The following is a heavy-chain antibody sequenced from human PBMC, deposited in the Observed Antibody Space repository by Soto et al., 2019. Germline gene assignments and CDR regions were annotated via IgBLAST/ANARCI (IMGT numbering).Heavy chain of an antibody. V-gene: IGHV1-2*04. CDR1: GYTFTGYY. D-gene: IGHD3-9*01. Sequence: ASVKVSCKASGYTFTGYYMQWVRQAPGQGLEWMGWINPNSGGTNYAQKFQGWVTMTRDTSISTAYMELSRLRSDDTAVYYCARAANDILTGYYTRTIHHDSNWFDPSGQGTLVTVSS. J-gene: IGHJ5*02. CDR2: INPNSGGT. CDR3: ARAANDILTGYYTRTIHHDSNWFDP.